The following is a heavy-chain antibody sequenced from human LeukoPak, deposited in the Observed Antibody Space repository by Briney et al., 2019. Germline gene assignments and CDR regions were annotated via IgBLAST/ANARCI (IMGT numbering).Heavy chain of an antibody. J-gene: IGHJ6*03. V-gene: IGHV1-8*01. CDR1: GYTFTSYD. CDR2: TNPNSGNT. D-gene: IGHD6-13*01. CDR3: ARVPIAAAGSRGSSYYYYMDV. Sequence: ASVKVSCKASGYTFTSYDINWVRQATGQGLEWMGWTNPNSGNTGYAQKFQGRVTMTRNTSISTAYMELSSLRSEDTAVYYCARVPIAAAGSRGSSYYYYMDVWGKGTTVTISS.